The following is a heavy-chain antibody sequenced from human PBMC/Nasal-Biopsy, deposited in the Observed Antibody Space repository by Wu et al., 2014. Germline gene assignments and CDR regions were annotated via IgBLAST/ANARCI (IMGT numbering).Heavy chain of an antibody. CDR3: ARLVATNQAAFDF. V-gene: IGHV4-59*02. D-gene: IGHD6-13*01. J-gene: IGHJ4*02. CDR2: CLTLGGP. Sequence: TLSLTCTGFGGSVRSHHYSWIRQTPGRGWSGLDTCLTLGGPTTTPPHQSRVTMSMDTSKDQFSLTLRSVIAADTALYYCARLVATNQAAFDFWGQGYLVTVTS. CDR1: GGSVRSHH.